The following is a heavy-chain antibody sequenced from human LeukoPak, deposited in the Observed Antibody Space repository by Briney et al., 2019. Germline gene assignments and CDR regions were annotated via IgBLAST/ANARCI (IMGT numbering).Heavy chain of an antibody. CDR3: ARIRRTIFGVVISPFDY. CDR1: GYTFTGYY. Sequence: ASVKVSCKASGYTFTGYYMHWVRQAPGQGLEWMGWINPNSGGTNYAQKFQGRVTMTRDTSISTAYMELSRLRSDDTAVYYCARIRRTIFGVVISPFDYWGQGTLVTDSS. CDR2: INPNSGGT. V-gene: IGHV1-2*02. J-gene: IGHJ4*02. D-gene: IGHD3-3*01.